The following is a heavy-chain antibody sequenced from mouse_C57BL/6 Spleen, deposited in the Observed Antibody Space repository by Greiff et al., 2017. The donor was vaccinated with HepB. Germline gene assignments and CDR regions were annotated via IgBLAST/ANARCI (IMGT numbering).Heavy chain of an antibody. J-gene: IGHJ2*01. V-gene: IGHV7-3*01. CDR3: ARSYGSSFYFDY. D-gene: IGHD1-1*01. CDR2: IRNKANGYTT. Sequence: DVHLVESGGGLVQPGGSLSLSCAASGFTFTDYYMSWVRQPPGKALEWLGFIRNKANGYTTEYSASVKGRFTISRDNSQSILYLQMNALRAEDSATYYCARSYGSSFYFDYWGQGTTLTVSS. CDR1: GFTFTDYY.